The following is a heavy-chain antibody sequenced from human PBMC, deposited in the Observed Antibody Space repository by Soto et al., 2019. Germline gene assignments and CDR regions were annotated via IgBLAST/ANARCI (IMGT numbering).Heavy chain of an antibody. CDR2: ISSTTNYI. Sequence: EVQLVESGGGLVKPGGSLRLSCAASGFTFTRYSMNWVRQAPGKGLEWVSSISSTTNYIYYGDSMKGRFTISRDNAKNTLSLEMNILRVEDTAVYYCARESEDLTSNFDYWGQGTLVTVSS. V-gene: IGHV3-21*06. J-gene: IGHJ4*02. CDR3: ARESEDLTSNFDY. CDR1: GFTFTRYS.